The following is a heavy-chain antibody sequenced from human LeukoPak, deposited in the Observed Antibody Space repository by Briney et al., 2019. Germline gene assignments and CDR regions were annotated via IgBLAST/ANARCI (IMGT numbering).Heavy chain of an antibody. J-gene: IGHJ4*02. CDR2: IHPGDSGT. CDR1: GXRFTNYW. V-gene: IGHV5-51*01. CDR3: ARGGSYRYGSSDY. Sequence: GESLKISCKGSGXRFTNYWIGWVRQMPGKGLEWMGIIHPGDSGTRYSPSFQGQVTMSVDESITTAYLQWSSLRASDSAIYYCARGGSYRYGSSDYWGQGTLVTVSS. D-gene: IGHD5-18*01.